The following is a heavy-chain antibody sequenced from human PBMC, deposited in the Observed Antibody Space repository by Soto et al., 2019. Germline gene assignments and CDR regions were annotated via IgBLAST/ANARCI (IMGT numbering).Heavy chain of an antibody. Sequence: GGSLRLSCAASGFTFSDYYMSLIRQAPGKGLEWVSYISDRSSYTNYADSVMGRFTISRANAKNSLYLQMNSLRAEDTAVYYCARDNYDSSGYFPEYWGQGT. CDR1: GFTFSDYY. V-gene: IGHV3-11*06. CDR2: ISDRSSYT. D-gene: IGHD3-22*01. J-gene: IGHJ4*02. CDR3: ARDNYDSSGYFPEY.